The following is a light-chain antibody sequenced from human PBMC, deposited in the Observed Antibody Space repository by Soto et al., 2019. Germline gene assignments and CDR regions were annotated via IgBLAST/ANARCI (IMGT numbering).Light chain of an antibody. CDR1: SSDVGGYNS. V-gene: IGLV2-14*01. Sequence: QSALTQPASVSGSPGQSITISCTGTSSDVGGYNSVSWYQQHPGKAPQLIIYDVSYRPSGISSRFSGSKSGNTASLTISGLQAADEADYYCSSYTTSSARVFGAGTKLTVL. J-gene: IGLJ2*01. CDR2: DVS. CDR3: SSYTTSSARV.